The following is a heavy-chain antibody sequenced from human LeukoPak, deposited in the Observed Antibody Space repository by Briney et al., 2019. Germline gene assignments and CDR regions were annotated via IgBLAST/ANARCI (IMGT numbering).Heavy chain of an antibody. J-gene: IGHJ3*02. V-gene: IGHV4-59*11. Sequence: SETLSLTCTVSGASISGHYLTWIRQPPGKGLEWIGYISHIGNTNYNPSLKSRVTISVDTSKNQFSLKLTSVTAADTAVYSCARDRISINALNMWGQGTMVTVSS. CDR3: ARDRISINALNM. CDR1: GASISGHY. CDR2: ISHIGNT. D-gene: IGHD1-14*01.